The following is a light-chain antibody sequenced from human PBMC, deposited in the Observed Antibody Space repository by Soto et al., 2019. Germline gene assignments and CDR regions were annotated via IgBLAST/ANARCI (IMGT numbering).Light chain of an antibody. CDR1: QSISSW. Sequence: DIQMTQSPSTLSASVGDRVTITCLASQSISSWLAWYQQKPGQAPKLLIYKTSSVESGVPSRFSGSGSGTEFTLHISSLQPDGFAIYYCQQYNSYWTFAQGTKVEIK. CDR3: QQYNSYWT. CDR2: KTS. V-gene: IGKV1-5*03. J-gene: IGKJ1*01.